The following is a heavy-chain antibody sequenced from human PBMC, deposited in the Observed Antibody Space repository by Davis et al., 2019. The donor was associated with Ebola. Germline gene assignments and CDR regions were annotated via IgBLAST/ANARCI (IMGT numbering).Heavy chain of an antibody. J-gene: IGHJ6*02. V-gene: IGHV4-34*01. CDR3: ARADCSSTSCYTYYYYGMDV. CDR1: GGSFSGYY. Sequence: MPGGSLRLSCAVYGGSFSGYYWSWIRQPPGKGLEWIGSIYYSGSTYYNPSLKSRVTISVDTSKNQFPLKLSSVTAADTAVYYCARADCSSTSCYTYYYYGMDVWGQGTTVTVSS. CDR2: IYYSGST. D-gene: IGHD2-2*02.